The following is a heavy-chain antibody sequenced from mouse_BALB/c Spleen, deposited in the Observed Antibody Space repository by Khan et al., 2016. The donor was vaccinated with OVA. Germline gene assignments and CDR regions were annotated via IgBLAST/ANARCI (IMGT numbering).Heavy chain of an antibody. CDR2: ISYIGST. Sequence: EVKLEESGPGLVKPSQSLSLTCPVTAYSITSGYGWNWIRQFPGNKLEWMGYISYIGSTNYNPSPKSRISITRDTSKNQFIRQLNYVTTEDKATYYCDRTARIKYWGEGTTLTVSS. CDR3: DRTARIKY. D-gene: IGHD1-2*01. J-gene: IGHJ2*01. CDR1: AYSITSGYG. V-gene: IGHV3-2*02.